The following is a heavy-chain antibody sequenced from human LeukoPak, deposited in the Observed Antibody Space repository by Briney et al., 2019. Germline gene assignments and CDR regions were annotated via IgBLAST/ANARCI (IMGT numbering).Heavy chain of an antibody. CDR1: GFTVSSNY. CDR3: ARVAAAGKGFDH. D-gene: IGHD6-13*01. J-gene: IGHJ4*02. Sequence: GGSLRLSCAASGFTVSSNYMSWVRQAPGKGLEWVSVIYSGGSTYYGGSVKGRFTISRENAKNSLYLQMNSLRAGDTAVYYCARVAAAGKGFDHWGQGTLVTVSS. V-gene: IGHV3-66*01. CDR2: IYSGGST.